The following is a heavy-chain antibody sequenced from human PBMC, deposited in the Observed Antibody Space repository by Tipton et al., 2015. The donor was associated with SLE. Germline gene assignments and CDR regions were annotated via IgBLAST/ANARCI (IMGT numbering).Heavy chain of an antibody. Sequence: TLSLTCAVSGGSTSSNNLWSWVRQPPGKGLEWIGEIYHSGSSNYNPSLKSRVTISVDKSKNHFSLKLSSVTAADTAVYYCARFSLAAAGTWFDPWGQGTLVTVSS. CDR3: ARFSLAAAGTWFDP. CDR2: IYHSGSS. D-gene: IGHD6-13*01. CDR1: GGSTSSNNL. J-gene: IGHJ5*02. V-gene: IGHV4-4*02.